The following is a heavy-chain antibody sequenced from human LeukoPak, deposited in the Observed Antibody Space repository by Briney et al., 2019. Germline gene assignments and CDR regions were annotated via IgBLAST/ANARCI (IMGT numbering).Heavy chain of an antibody. J-gene: IGHJ4*02. CDR1: GGSISSYY. Sequence: PSETLSLTCTVSGGSISSYYWSWIRQPPGKGLEWIGYIYYSGSTNYNPSLKSRVTISVDTSKNQFSLKLSSVTAADTAVYYCARTMDRYSSGWPFDYWGQGTLVTVSS. V-gene: IGHV4-59*08. CDR2: IYYSGST. D-gene: IGHD6-19*01. CDR3: ARTMDRYSSGWPFDY.